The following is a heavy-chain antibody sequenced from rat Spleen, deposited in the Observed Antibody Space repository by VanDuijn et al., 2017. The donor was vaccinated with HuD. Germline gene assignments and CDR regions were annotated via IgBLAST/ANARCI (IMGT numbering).Heavy chain of an antibody. CDR1: GYSITSNYR. J-gene: IGHJ2*01. Sequence: EVQLQESGPGLVKPSQSLSLTCSVTGYSITSNYRWNWIRKFPGNKLEWMGYRNNAGSTNYNPSLKSRISISRDTSKNQFFLQVNSVTTEDTATYYCARSSFNYGGFSHQFDYWGQGVMVTVSS. CDR3: ARSSFNYGGFSHQFDY. D-gene: IGHD1-11*01. CDR2: RNNAGST. V-gene: IGHV3-3*01.